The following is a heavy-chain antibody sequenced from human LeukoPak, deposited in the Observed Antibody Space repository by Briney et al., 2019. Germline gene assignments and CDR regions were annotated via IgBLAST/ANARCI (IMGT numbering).Heavy chain of an antibody. CDR3: ARVIAVAGPDAFDI. Sequence: PSETLSLTCAVYGGSFSGYYWSWIRQPPGKGLEWIGEINHSGSTNYNPSLKSRVTISVDTSKNQFSLKLSSVTAADTAVYYCARVIAVAGPDAFDIWGQGTMVTVSS. CDR1: GGSFSGYY. J-gene: IGHJ3*02. CDR2: INHSGST. V-gene: IGHV4-34*01. D-gene: IGHD6-19*01.